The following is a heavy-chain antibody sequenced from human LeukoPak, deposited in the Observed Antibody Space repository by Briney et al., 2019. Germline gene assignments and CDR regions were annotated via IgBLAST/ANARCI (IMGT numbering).Heavy chain of an antibody. V-gene: IGHV4-34*01. CDR3: ARVRTIFGVVCDAFDI. Sequence: SETLSLTCAVYGGSFSGYYWSWIRQPPGKGLEWIGEINHSGSTNYNPSLKSRVTISVDTSKNQFSLKLSSVTAADTAVYYCARVRTIFGVVCDAFDIWGQGTMATVSS. CDR1: GGSFSGYY. D-gene: IGHD3-3*01. CDR2: INHSGST. J-gene: IGHJ3*02.